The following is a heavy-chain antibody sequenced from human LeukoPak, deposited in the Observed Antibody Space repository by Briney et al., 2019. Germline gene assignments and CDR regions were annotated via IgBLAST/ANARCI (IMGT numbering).Heavy chain of an antibody. J-gene: IGHJ6*03. Sequence: GGSLRLSCAASGFTFSSYGMHWVRQAPGKGLEWVAFIRYDGSNKYYADSVKGRFTISRDNSKNTLYLQTNSLRAEDTAVYYCVKGSSWRVWGYYYYYMDVWGKGTTVTISS. V-gene: IGHV3-30*02. CDR3: VKGSSWRVWGYYYYYMDV. CDR2: IRYDGSNK. CDR1: GFTFSSYG. D-gene: IGHD6-13*01.